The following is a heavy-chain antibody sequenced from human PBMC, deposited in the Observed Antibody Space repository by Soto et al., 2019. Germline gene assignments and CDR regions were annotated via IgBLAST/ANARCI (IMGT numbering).Heavy chain of an antibody. CDR3: ARDLWYIREY. CDR2: ISTAHGDR. D-gene: IGHD1-1*01. V-gene: IGHV1-18*01. Sequence: GASVKVSCKASGYTFTSYGISWVRQAPGQGLEWIGWISTAHGDRDYAQKFQGRIIMTTDTSTNTAFMELRSLTPDDTAVYYCARDLWYIREYWGQGTQVTVSS. CDR1: GYTFTSYG. J-gene: IGHJ4*02.